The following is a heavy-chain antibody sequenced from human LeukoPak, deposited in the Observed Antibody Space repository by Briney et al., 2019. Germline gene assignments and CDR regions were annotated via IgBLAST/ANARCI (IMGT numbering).Heavy chain of an antibody. CDR3: VRRQWELQYFDL. J-gene: IGHJ2*01. D-gene: IGHD1-26*01. CDR1: GGFISSYY. CDR2: IYYSRTT. V-gene: IGHV4-59*01. Sequence: SETLSLTCTVSGGFISSYYWSWIRQPPGKGLEWIGYIYYSRTTEYNPSLKSRVTISADTSKNQFSLKLNYVTAADTAVYYCVRRQWELQYFDLWGRGTLVAVSS.